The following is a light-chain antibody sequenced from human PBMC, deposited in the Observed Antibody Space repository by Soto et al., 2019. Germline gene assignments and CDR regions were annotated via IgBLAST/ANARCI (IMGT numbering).Light chain of an antibody. Sequence: QSVLTQPPSVSGAPGQRVTISCTGSSSNIGAGYDVHWYQQLPGTAPKLLIYGHSNRPSGVPDRFSGSKSGTSASLAITGLQAEDEADYYCQSYDSSLSGYVFGGGTKLTVL. CDR3: QSYDSSLSGYV. J-gene: IGLJ2*01. CDR2: GHS. CDR1: SSNIGAGYD. V-gene: IGLV1-40*01.